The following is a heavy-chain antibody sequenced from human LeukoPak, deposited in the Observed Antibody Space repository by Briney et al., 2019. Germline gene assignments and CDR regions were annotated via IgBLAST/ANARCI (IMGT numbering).Heavy chain of an antibody. D-gene: IGHD3-3*01. CDR2: IYYSGST. V-gene: IGHV4-59*01. Sequence: SETLSPTCTVSGGSISDYYWNWIRQPPGKGLEWIGYIYYSGSTTYNPSLKSRVTLSVDTAKNQFSLKVRSVTAADTAVYYCARGDFCSKSNCYLRPMDVWGNGTTVTVSS. J-gene: IGHJ6*03. CDR3: ARGDFCSKSNCYLRPMDV. CDR1: GGSISDYY.